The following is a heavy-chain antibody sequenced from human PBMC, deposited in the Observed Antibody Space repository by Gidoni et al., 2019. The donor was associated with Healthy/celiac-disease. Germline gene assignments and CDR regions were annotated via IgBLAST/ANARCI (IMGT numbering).Heavy chain of an antibody. CDR3: ARGHPALDSGGPDY. V-gene: IGHV3-48*04. D-gene: IGHD4-17*01. CDR2: ISSSSSTI. CDR1: GFTFSTYS. Sequence: EVQLVESGGGLVQPGGSLRLSCAASGFTFSTYSMNWVRPAPGTGLEWVSYISSSSSTIYYADSVKGRFTISRDNAKNSLYLQMNSLRAEDTAVYYCARGHPALDSGGPDYWGQGTLVTVSS. J-gene: IGHJ4*02.